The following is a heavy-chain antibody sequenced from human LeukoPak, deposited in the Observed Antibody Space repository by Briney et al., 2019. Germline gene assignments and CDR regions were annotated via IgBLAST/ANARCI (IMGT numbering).Heavy chain of an antibody. Sequence: PSETLSLTCAIYGGSFNGHYWSWIRQPPGKGLEWIGEINHSGSTNYNPSLKSRVTISLDTSKNQFSLRLSSMTAADTAFYYCAIPFCCDGGCYFDDWGQGSLVTVSS. V-gene: IGHV4-34*01. CDR2: INHSGST. CDR1: GGSFNGHY. D-gene: IGHD2-21*02. J-gene: IGHJ4*02. CDR3: AIPFCCDGGCYFDD.